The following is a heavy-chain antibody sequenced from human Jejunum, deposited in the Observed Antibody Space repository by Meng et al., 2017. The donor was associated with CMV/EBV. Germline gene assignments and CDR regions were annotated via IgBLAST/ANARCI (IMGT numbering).Heavy chain of an antibody. CDR1: GFTVSGNF. CDR3: ARERGNSGHFDY. V-gene: IGHV3-53*01. Sequence: LSCAASGFTVSGNFMNWVRQAPGKGLEWVSVIYSGGTTHYADSVTGRFTISRDMSKNILYLQMNSLRAEDTAVYYCARERGNSGHFDYWGQGTLVTVSS. D-gene: IGHD4-23*01. J-gene: IGHJ4*02. CDR2: IYSGGTT.